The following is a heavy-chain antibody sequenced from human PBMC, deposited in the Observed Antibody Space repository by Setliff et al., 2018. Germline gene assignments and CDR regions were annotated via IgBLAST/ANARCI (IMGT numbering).Heavy chain of an antibody. J-gene: IGHJ4*02. CDR2: ININNFNT. CDR1: GYTFTNFG. D-gene: IGHD5-12*01. Sequence: ASVKVSCKASGYTFTNFGITWVRQAPGQGLEWMGWININNFNTNYAQKFQDRLSKTTDTSTSTAYMELRSLGADDTAVYDCEGLVRHWPRISGQRTAEADHWGQGTQVTVSS. V-gene: IGHV1-18*01. CDR3: EGLVRHWPRISGQRTAEADH.